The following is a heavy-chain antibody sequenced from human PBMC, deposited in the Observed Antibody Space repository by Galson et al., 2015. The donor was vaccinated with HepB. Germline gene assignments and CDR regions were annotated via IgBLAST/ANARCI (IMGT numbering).Heavy chain of an antibody. Sequence: ETLSLTCAVYGGSFSGYYWSWIRQPPGKGLEWIGEINHSGSTNYNPSLKSRVTISVDTSKNQFSLKLSSVTAADTAVYYCARDEDDILTGDDNWFDPWGQGTLVTVSS. J-gene: IGHJ5*02. CDR3: ARDEDDILTGDDNWFDP. V-gene: IGHV4-34*01. CDR1: GGSFSGYY. CDR2: INHSGST. D-gene: IGHD3-9*01.